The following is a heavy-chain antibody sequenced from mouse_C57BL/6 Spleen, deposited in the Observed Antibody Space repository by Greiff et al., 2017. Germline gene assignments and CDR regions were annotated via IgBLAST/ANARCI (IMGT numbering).Heavy chain of an antibody. V-gene: IGHV1-74*01. CDR2: FLPSVVNP. Sequence: QVQLQQPGAELVQPGASVQVSCKASGYTFTSYWMHWVKQRPGQGLEWIGRFLPSVVNPNYNQKFKGKATLTVDKSSTTAYMQLSSLTSDDSAVYYCAIGGYYPFAYWGQGTLVTVSA. J-gene: IGHJ3*01. D-gene: IGHD2-3*01. CDR1: GYTFTSYW. CDR3: AIGGYYPFAY.